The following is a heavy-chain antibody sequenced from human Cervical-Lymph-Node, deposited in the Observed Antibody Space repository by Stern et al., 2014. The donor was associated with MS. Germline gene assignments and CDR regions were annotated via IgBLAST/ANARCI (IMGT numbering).Heavy chain of an antibody. J-gene: IGHJ1*01. V-gene: IGHV3-74*02. CDR1: GFTFSIYW. CDR3: AKVGPSGVRFLDA. D-gene: IGHD3/OR15-3a*01. Sequence: EVQLVESGGGFVQPGGSLRLSCAASGFTFSIYWMNWVRQVPGKGLVWVSRINSDGSSSNYADSVNGRFTISRDNAKKTLFLQMNGLRAEDTGSYYGAKVGPSGVRFLDAWGQGTVVAVSS. CDR2: INSDGSSS.